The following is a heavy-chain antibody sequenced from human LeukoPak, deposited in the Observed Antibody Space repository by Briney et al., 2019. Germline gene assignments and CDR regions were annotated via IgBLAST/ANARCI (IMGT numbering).Heavy chain of an antibody. V-gene: IGHV4-39*01. Sequence: SETLSLTCTVSGGSISSSSYYWGWIRQPPGKGLEWIGSIYYSGSTYYNPSLKSRVTISVDTSKNQFSLKLSSVTAADTAVYYCARHGYSSGWLVLEYFQHRGQGTLVTVSS. CDR3: ARHGYSSGWLVLEYFQH. CDR1: GGSISSSSYY. CDR2: IYYSGST. J-gene: IGHJ1*01. D-gene: IGHD6-19*01.